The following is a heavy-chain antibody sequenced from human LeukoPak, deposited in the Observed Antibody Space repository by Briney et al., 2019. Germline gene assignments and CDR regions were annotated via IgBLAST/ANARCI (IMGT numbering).Heavy chain of an antibody. CDR2: ISTYNGNT. CDR3: ARALTHYYDSSGYYSGHNNWFDP. J-gene: IGHJ5*02. Sequence: GASVKVSCKASGYTFTTYGISWVRQAPGQGLEWMGWISTYNGNTNYAQKLQGRVTMTTDTSTSTAYMELRSLRSDDTAVYYCARALTHYYDSSGYYSGHNNWFDPWGQGTLVTVSS. CDR1: GYTFTTYG. D-gene: IGHD3-22*01. V-gene: IGHV1-18*01.